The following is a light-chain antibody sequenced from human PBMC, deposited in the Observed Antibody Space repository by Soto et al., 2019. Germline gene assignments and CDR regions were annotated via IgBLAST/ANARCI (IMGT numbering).Light chain of an antibody. CDR1: QSVSNNY. J-gene: IGKJ1*01. Sequence: IGLPQYTCTLSLSPGERSTLSCRASQSVSNNYLAWYQQKPGQAPRLLIYGASNRATGIPDRFSGSGSGTDFTLTISRLEPEDFAVYYCQQYGSSGTFGQGTKVDIK. CDR3: QQYGSSGT. V-gene: IGKV3-20*01. CDR2: GAS.